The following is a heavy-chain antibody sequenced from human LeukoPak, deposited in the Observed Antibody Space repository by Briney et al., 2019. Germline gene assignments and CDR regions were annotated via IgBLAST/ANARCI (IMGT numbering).Heavy chain of an antibody. V-gene: IGHV1-69*06. J-gene: IGHJ4*02. CDR1: GGTFSSYA. D-gene: IGHD2-2*01. CDR2: IIPIFGTA. CDR3: ARDRVCSSTSCYSTPFDY. Sequence: SVKVSFKSSGGTFSSYAISWVRHAPGQGLEWMGGIIPIFGTANYAQKFHGRVTITADKSTSTAYMELSSLRSEDTAVYYCARDRVCSSTSCYSTPFDYWGQGTLVTVSS.